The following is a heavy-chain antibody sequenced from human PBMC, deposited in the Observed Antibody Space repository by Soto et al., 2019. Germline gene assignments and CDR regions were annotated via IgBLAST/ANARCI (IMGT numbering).Heavy chain of an antibody. D-gene: IGHD3-10*01. Sequence: SVKVSCKASGYTFTSYGISWVRQAPGQGLEWMGGIIPIFGTANYAQKFQGRVTITADESTSTAYMELSSLRSEDTAVYYCARKGTLNYGSGSYSRYYYYGMDVWGQGTTVTVSS. J-gene: IGHJ6*02. V-gene: IGHV1-69*13. CDR2: IIPIFGTA. CDR3: ARKGTLNYGSGSYSRYYYYGMDV. CDR1: GYTFTSYG.